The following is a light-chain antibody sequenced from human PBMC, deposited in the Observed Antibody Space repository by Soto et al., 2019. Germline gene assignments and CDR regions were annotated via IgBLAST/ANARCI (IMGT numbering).Light chain of an antibody. J-gene: IGKJ1*01. Sequence: EIVLTQSPVTLSLSPGERATLSCRASQSIGTYLAWYQQKPDQAPRLLIYHASNRATGIPARFSGSGSGTDFTLTISSLEPEDFAVYYCQQRYDWTRTFGQGTKVEVK. CDR2: HAS. CDR1: QSIGTY. CDR3: QQRYDWTRT. V-gene: IGKV3-11*01.